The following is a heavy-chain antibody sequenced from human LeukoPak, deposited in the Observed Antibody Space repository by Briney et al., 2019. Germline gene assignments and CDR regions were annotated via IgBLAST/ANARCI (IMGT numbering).Heavy chain of an antibody. J-gene: IGHJ4*02. V-gene: IGHV3-9*01. D-gene: IGHD2-21*01. CDR3: VQNRGVGGNYPENYPLDH. CDR2: ISWRSGVR. CDR1: GFIFDDQS. Sequence: GRCLTLAWPASGFIFDDQSMQWVRQAPGKGLEWVACISWRSGVRGYADSVTGRFTIPRDNALNSLFLEMDGLRSEDTAFYYCVQNRGVGGNYPENYPLDHWGKGTLVTVSS.